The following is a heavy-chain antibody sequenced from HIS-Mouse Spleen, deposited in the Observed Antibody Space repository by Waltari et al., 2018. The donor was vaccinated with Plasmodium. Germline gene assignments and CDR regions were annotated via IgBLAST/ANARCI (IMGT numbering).Heavy chain of an antibody. CDR3: AKAQGVINFDY. CDR2: ISYDGSNK. J-gene: IGHJ4*02. Sequence: VQLVESGGGVVQPGRSMRLPCAASGVTFSSYGMRWVRQAPGKGLEWVAVISYDGSNKYYADPVKGRFTISRDNSKNTLYLQMNSLRAEDTAVYYCAKAQGVINFDYWGQGTLVTVSS. D-gene: IGHD3-16*01. V-gene: IGHV3-30*18. CDR1: GVTFSSYG.